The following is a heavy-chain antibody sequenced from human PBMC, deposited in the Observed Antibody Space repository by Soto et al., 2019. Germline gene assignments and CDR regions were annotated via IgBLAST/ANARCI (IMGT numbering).Heavy chain of an antibody. CDR1: GFTFSSYS. CDR3: ARTWGAIPPVEFPAFDI. CDR2: ISSSSSYM. Sequence: PGGSLRLSCAASGFTFSSYSMNWVRQAPGKGLEWVSSISSSSSYMYYADSVKGRFTISRDNAKNSLYLQMNSLRAEDTAVYYCARTWGAIPPVEFPAFDIWGQGTMVTVSS. V-gene: IGHV3-21*01. D-gene: IGHD3-16*01. J-gene: IGHJ3*02.